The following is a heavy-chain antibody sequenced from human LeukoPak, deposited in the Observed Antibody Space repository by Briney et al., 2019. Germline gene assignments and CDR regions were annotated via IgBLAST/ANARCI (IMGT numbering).Heavy chain of an antibody. CDR1: GGSISSYY. Sequence: SETLSLTCTVSGGSISSYYWSWIRQPPGKGLEWIGYIYYSGSTNYNPSLKSRVTISVDTSKNHFSLKLTSVTAADTAVYYCARLGTADDAFDLWGQGTMVTVSS. CDR2: IYYSGST. J-gene: IGHJ3*01. V-gene: IGHV4-59*08. CDR3: ARLGTADDAFDL.